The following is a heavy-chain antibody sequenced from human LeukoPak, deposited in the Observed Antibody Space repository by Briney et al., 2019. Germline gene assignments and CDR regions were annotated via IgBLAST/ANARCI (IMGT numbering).Heavy chain of an antibody. D-gene: IGHD6-13*01. Sequence: ASVKVSCKASGYTFNDYYMYWVRQAPGQGLEWMGWTNPNGGGTDLAQKFQGRVTMTRDTSISTVYMELSRLRYDDTAVYYCARLSSSWRPFDYWGQGTLVTVSS. J-gene: IGHJ4*02. CDR3: ARLSSSWRPFDY. CDR1: GYTFNDYY. CDR2: TNPNGGGT. V-gene: IGHV1-2*02.